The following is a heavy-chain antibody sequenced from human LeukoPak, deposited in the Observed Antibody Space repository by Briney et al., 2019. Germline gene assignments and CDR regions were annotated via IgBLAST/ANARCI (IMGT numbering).Heavy chain of an antibody. D-gene: IGHD6-6*01. V-gene: IGHV3-30*18. Sequence: GRSLRLSCVASGFTFSSYGMHWVRQAPGKGLEWVAAMTYDGSNKNYADSVKGRFTISRDNSRNTLYLQMNSLRAEDTAVYYCAKSHSSASNFDYWGQGTLVTVSS. J-gene: IGHJ4*02. CDR2: MTYDGSNK. CDR1: GFTFSSYG. CDR3: AKSHSSASNFDY.